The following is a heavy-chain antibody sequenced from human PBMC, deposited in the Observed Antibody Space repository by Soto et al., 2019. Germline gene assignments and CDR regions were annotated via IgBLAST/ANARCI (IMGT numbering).Heavy chain of an antibody. CDR3: ARDNRQRLRWFGARQIYYYYGMDV. CDR1: GYTFTSYG. CDR2: ISAYNGNT. V-gene: IGHV1-18*01. J-gene: IGHJ6*02. Sequence: QVQLVQSGAEGKKPGASVKVSCKASGYTFTSYGISWVRQAPGHGLEWMGWISAYNGNTNYAQKLQGRGTMTTDTSTRTAYMELRSLISDATAVYYCARDNRQRLRWFGARQIYYYYGMDVWGQGTTVTVSS. D-gene: IGHD3-10*01.